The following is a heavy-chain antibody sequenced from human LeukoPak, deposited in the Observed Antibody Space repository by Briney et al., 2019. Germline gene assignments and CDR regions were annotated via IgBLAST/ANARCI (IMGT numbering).Heavy chain of an antibody. CDR3: ARERIYYYDSSGYGGFDY. CDR2: ISSSSSYI. Sequence: GGSLRLSCAASGFTFSSYSMNWVRQAPGKGLEWVSSISSSSSYIYYADSVKGRFTISRDNAKNSLYLQMNSLRAEDTALYYCARERIYYYDSSGYGGFDYWGQGTLVTVSS. J-gene: IGHJ4*02. D-gene: IGHD3-22*01. V-gene: IGHV3-21*04. CDR1: GFTFSSYS.